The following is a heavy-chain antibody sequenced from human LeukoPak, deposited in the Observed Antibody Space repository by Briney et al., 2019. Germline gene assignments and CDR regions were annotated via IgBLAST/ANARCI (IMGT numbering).Heavy chain of an antibody. CDR2: IYTTGST. CDR1: GGSISSYY. D-gene: IGHD6-13*01. CDR3: AREQQLVQGEFDY. Sequence: SETLSLTCTVSGGSISSYYWTWIRQPAGKGLEWIGRIYTTGSTNYNPSLNSRVTMSVDTSKNQFSLKLSSVTAADTAVYYCAREQQLVQGEFDYWGQGTLVTVSS. J-gene: IGHJ4*02. V-gene: IGHV4-4*07.